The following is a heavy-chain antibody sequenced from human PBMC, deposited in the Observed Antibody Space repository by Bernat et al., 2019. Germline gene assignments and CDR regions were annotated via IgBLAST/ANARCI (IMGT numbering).Heavy chain of an antibody. D-gene: IGHD4-17*01. J-gene: IGHJ6*02. Sequence: QVQLVESGGGVVQPGRSLRLSCAASGFTFSSYGMHWVRQAPGKGLEWVAVISYDGSNKYYSESVKGRFTISRDNSKNPLYLQMNSLRPEDTAVYYCAKVRQPTVTSSYYGMDVWGQGTTVTVSS. CDR1: GFTFSSYG. CDR2: ISYDGSNK. CDR3: AKVRQPTVTSSYYGMDV. V-gene: IGHV3-30*18.